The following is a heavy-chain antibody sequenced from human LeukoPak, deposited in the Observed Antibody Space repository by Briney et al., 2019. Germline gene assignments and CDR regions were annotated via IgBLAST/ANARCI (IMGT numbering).Heavy chain of an antibody. J-gene: IGHJ4*02. D-gene: IGHD1-7*01. V-gene: IGHV1-2*02. CDR2: INPNSGGT. CDR3: ASWNLGCLGGTACDY. CDR1: GYTFTGYY. Sequence: GASVKVSCKASGYTFTGYYMHWVRHAPGKGLECMGCINPNSGGTNYAQKFQGRVTMTRHTSISTPYMELSRLRSDDTAVYYCASWNLGCLGGTACDYRGQGTLVTVSA.